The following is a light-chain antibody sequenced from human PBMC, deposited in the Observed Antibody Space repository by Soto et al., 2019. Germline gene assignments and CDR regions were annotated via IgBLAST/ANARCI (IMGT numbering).Light chain of an antibody. CDR2: AAS. V-gene: IGKV1-39*01. Sequence: DIQMTQYPSSLSASVGDRVTITCRASQSISSYLNWYQQKPGKAPKLLIYAASSLQSGVPSRFSGRGSGTDFTLTISSLQPEDVATYYCQQSLSTLLTFGGGTKVDIK. J-gene: IGKJ4*01. CDR1: QSISSY. CDR3: QQSLSTLLT.